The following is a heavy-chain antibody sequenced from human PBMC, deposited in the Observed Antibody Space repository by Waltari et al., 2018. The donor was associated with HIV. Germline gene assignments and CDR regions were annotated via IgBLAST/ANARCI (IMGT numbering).Heavy chain of an antibody. D-gene: IGHD2-15*01. CDR2: INYGGTI. Sequence: QVQLQQWGAGLLKPSETLSLTCSLSGGSFANYYWSWIRKSPGQGLEWIGEINYGGTITLNPSLKLLVVLSIDASKFQFSLNLTSVTAADTALYFCARRGSGGSPITVWGRGSPVIVSS. CDR1: GGSFANYY. J-gene: IGHJ4*02. CDR3: ARRGSGGSPITV. V-gene: IGHV4-34*02.